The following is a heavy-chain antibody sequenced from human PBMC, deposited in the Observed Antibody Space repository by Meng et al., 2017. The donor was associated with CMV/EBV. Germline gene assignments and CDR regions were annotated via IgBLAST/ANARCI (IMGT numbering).Heavy chain of an antibody. Sequence: GESLKISCKGSGYSFTSYWIGWVRQMPGKGLEWMGIIYPGDSDTRYSPSFQGQVTISAVKSISTAYLQWSSLKASDTAMYYCARQSGEGVVVPAAIRYYYGMDVWGQGTTVTVSS. CDR1: GYSFTSYW. D-gene: IGHD2-2*01. J-gene: IGHJ6*02. CDR2: IYPGDSDT. CDR3: ARQSGEGVVVPAAIRYYYGMDV. V-gene: IGHV5-51*01.